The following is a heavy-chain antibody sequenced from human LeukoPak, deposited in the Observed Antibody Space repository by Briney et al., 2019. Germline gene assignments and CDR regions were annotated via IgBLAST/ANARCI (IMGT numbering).Heavy chain of an antibody. V-gene: IGHV4-39*07. D-gene: IGHD1-1*01. Sequence: KPSETLSLTCTVSGGFISSSSYYWGWIRQPPGKGLEWIGSIYYTGNTYYKPSLKSRVTISIDTSKNQFSLKLNSVTAADTAVYYCARVSAGTTGDWFDPWGQGTLVTVSS. CDR3: ARVSAGTTGDWFDP. CDR2: IYYTGNT. J-gene: IGHJ5*02. CDR1: GGFISSSSYY.